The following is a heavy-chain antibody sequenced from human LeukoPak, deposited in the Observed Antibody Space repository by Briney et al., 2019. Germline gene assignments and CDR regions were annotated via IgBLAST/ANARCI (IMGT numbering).Heavy chain of an antibody. CDR1: GFTFSSYS. CDR3: AKLMAAAGDY. J-gene: IGHJ4*02. Sequence: PGGSLRLSCAASGFTFSSYSMNWVRQAPGKGLEWVAFIRYDGSNKYYADSVKGRFTISRDNSKNTLYLQMNSLRAEDTAVYYCAKLMAAAGDYWGQGTLVTVSS. D-gene: IGHD6-13*01. CDR2: IRYDGSNK. V-gene: IGHV3-30*02.